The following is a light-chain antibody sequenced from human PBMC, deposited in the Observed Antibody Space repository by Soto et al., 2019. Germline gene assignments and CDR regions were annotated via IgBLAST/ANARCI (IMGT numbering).Light chain of an antibody. J-gene: IGLJ2*01. Sequence: SYELTQPPSVSVAPGQTARITCGGKNIGSKSVHWYQQKSGQAHVLVVYDDSDRPSGIPERFSGSNSGNTATLTISRVEAGYEADYYCQVWDPINALHIFFGGGTKLTVL. V-gene: IGLV3-21*02. CDR1: NIGSKS. CDR3: QVWDPINALHIF. CDR2: DDS.